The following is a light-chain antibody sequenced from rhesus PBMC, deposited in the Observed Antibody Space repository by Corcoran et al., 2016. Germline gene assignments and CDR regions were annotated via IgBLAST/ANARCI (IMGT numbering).Light chain of an antibody. J-gene: IGLJ6*01. CDR1: SSDIGGYNY. V-gene: IGLV2-32*02. CDR3: SSYVASNTFDV. CDR2: EVS. Sequence: QAALTQPRSVSGSPGHSVTISCTGTSSDIGGYNYVSWYQHHPGTAPKLMISEVSKRPSGVSDRFSGSKSGNTVSLTLSGLQAADAADYYCSSYVASNTFDVFGSGTKLTVL.